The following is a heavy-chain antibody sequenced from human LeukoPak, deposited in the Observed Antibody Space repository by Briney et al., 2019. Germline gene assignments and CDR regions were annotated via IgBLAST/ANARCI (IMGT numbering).Heavy chain of an antibody. Sequence: GGSLRLSCAASGFTFSTYTMNWVRQAPGKGLEWVSTVSDSSDVHYSDSVKGRFTISRDYARNSLYLQMNSLRDEDTAVYYCARDGLHTAHFDYWGQGTLVTVSS. D-gene: IGHD5-18*01. CDR2: VSDSSDV. CDR3: ARDGLHTAHFDY. V-gene: IGHV3-48*02. J-gene: IGHJ4*02. CDR1: GFTFSTYT.